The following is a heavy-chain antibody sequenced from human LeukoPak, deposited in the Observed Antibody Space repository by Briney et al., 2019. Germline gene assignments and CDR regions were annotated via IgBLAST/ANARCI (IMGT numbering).Heavy chain of an antibody. CDR3: ARDWITMVRGVLD. CDR1: VYTFTGYY. J-gene: IGHJ4*02. CDR2: INPNSGGT. V-gene: IGHV1-2*02. D-gene: IGHD3-10*01. Sequence: ASVKVSCKASVYTFTGYYMHWVRQAPGQGLEWMGWINPNSGGTNYAQKFQGRVTMTRDTSISTAYMELSRLRSDDTAVYYCARDWITMVRGVLDWGQGTLVTVSS.